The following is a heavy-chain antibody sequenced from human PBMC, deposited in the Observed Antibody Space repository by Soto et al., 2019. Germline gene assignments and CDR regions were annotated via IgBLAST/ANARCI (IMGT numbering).Heavy chain of an antibody. V-gene: IGHV1-18*01. CDR1: GYTFTSYG. CDR3: ARIPRIAAAGTPVINWFDP. CDR2: ISAYNGNT. J-gene: IGHJ5*02. D-gene: IGHD6-13*01. Sequence: QVQLVQSGAEVKKPGASVKVSCKASGYTFTSYGISWVRQAPGQGLEWMGWISAYNGNTNYAQKVQGRVTMTTDTSTSTAYMELRSLRSDDTAVYYCARIPRIAAAGTPVINWFDPWGQGTLVTVSS.